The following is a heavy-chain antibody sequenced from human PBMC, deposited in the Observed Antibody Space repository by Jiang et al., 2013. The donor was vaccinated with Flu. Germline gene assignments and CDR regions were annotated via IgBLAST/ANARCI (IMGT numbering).Heavy chain of an antibody. CDR1: VAPSAVVVTT. Sequence: LLKPSGRPCPSPALSLVAPSAVVVTTGGWIRQPPGKGLEWIGSIYYSGSAYYNPSLKSRVTISVDTSKSQFSLRLSSVTAADTAVYYCARAGGVMIFGVLRPPGVVDYWGQGTLVTVSS. J-gene: IGHJ4*02. V-gene: IGHV4-39*07. CDR3: ARAGGVMIFGVLRPPGVVDY. D-gene: IGHD3/OR15-3a*01. CDR2: IYYSGSA.